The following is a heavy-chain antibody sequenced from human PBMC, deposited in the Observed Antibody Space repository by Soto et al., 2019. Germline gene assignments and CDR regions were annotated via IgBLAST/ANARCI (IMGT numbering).Heavy chain of an antibody. D-gene: IGHD3-22*01. V-gene: IGHV4-39*01. CDR2: IYYSGST. Sequence: SETLSLTCTVSGGSISSSSYYWGWIRQPPGKGLEWIGSIYYSGSTYYNPSLKSRVTISVDTSKNQFSLKLSSVTAADTAVYYCARLVDYYDSSGYCYYFDYWGQGTLVTVSS. CDR1: GGSISSSSYY. J-gene: IGHJ4*02. CDR3: ARLVDYYDSSGYCYYFDY.